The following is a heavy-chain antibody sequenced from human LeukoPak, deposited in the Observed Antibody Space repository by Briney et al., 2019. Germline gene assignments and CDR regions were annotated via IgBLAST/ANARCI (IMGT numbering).Heavy chain of an antibody. Sequence: GGSLRLSCAASGFTFSSYSMNWVRQAPGKGLEWVSSISSSSSYIYYADSVKGRFTISRDNAKNSLYLQMNSLRAEDTAVYYCARPRGCGSARCNNFDYWGQGTLVTVSS. V-gene: IGHV3-21*01. J-gene: IGHJ4*02. CDR1: GFTFSSYS. D-gene: IGHD2-2*01. CDR3: ARPRGCGSARCNNFDY. CDR2: ISSSSSYI.